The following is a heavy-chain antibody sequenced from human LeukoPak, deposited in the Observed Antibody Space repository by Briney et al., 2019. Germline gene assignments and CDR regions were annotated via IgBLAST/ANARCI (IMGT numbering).Heavy chain of an antibody. D-gene: IGHD5-12*01. V-gene: IGHV1-3*04. CDR2: INTGNGKT. CDR1: VYTFISYA. J-gene: IGHJ4*02. CDR3: ARVPPIGATIGFDH. Sequence: ASVKVSCKGSVYTFISYAMHWVRQAPGQRLEWMGWINTGNGKTKYSQKFQGRVTITRDTSASTGYMELSSLRSEDTAVYYCARVPPIGATIGFDHWGGGTLVTVSS.